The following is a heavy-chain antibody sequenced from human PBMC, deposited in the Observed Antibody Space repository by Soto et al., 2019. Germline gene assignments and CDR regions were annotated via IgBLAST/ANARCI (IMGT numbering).Heavy chain of an antibody. Sequence: QVQLVESGGGVVQPGTSLRLSCAASGFSFSSYAMHWVRQAPGKGLEWVAALWYDGSNQNYAESVKGRFTISRDNSKRTVYLQINSLKAEDTAVYYCARDINDFGSGYLYWGQGTLVTVSS. J-gene: IGHJ4*02. CDR2: LWYDGSNQ. V-gene: IGHV3-33*01. CDR3: ARDINDFGSGYLY. D-gene: IGHD3-3*01. CDR1: GFSFSSYA.